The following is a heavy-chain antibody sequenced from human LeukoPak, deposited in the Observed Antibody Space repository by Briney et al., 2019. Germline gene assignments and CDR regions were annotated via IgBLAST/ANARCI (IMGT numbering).Heavy chain of an antibody. CDR3: TTTFDRHYYDHSYVRGGI. V-gene: IGHV3-15*01. CDR2: IRSKTGTT. CDR1: GFTVSDAW. D-gene: IGHD3-22*01. J-gene: IGHJ3*02. Sequence: GGSLRLSCAASGFTVSDAWMNWVRQAPGKGLEWVGRIRSKTGTTDYAAPVKGRFTVSRDDSNNTLYLQMNSLKTGDTAVYYCTTTFDRHYYDHSYVRGGIWGQGTLVTVSS.